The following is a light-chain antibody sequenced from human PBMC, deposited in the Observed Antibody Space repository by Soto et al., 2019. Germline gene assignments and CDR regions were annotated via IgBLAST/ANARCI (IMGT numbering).Light chain of an antibody. Sequence: EVVLTQSPGSLSLSPGERATLSCRASQSVISSHLAWYQQKPGQAPRLLIYGASSRATGIPDRFSGSGSGTDFTLTISRLEPEDCAVYYCQQFGGSLTWTFGQGTKVDIK. J-gene: IGKJ1*01. CDR2: GAS. V-gene: IGKV3-20*01. CDR1: QSVISSH. CDR3: QQFGGSLTWT.